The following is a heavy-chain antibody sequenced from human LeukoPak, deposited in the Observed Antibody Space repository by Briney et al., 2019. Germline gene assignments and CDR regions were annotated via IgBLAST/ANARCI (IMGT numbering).Heavy chain of an antibody. CDR2: ISAYNGNT. V-gene: IGHV1-18*01. CDR1: GYTFTSYG. J-gene: IGHJ6*02. Sequence: ASVTVSCKASGYTFTSYGISWVRQAPGQGLEWMGWISAYNGNTNYAQKLQGRVTMTTDTSTSTAYKELRSLRSDDTAVYYCARRGYCSSTSCHEGSYYYYGMDVWGQGTTVTVSS. CDR3: ARRGYCSSTSCHEGSYYYYGMDV. D-gene: IGHD2-2*01.